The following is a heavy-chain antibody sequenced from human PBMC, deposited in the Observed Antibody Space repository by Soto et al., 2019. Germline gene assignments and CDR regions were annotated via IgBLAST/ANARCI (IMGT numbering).Heavy chain of an antibody. CDR1: GYTFTSYA. J-gene: IGHJ4*02. CDR2: INAGNGNT. D-gene: IGHD4-17*01. Sequence: ASVKVSCKASGYTFTSYAMHWVRQAPGQRLEWMGWINAGNGNTKYSQKFQGRVTITRDTSASTAYMELSSLRSEDTAVYYCARAHMTTVTPVDYWGQGTLVTVSS. CDR3: ARAHMTTVTPVDY. V-gene: IGHV1-3*01.